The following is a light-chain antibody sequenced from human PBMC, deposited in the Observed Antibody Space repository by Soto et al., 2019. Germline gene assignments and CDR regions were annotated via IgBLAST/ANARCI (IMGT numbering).Light chain of an antibody. Sequence: ENLLTQSPGTLSLSPGEGATLSCRASRGVSANYLAWYQQKPGQAPTLLIYGASIRAAGIPDRFSGSGSGTDFTLTIRRLEPDDFATYYCQQSYSTSWTFGQGTKVDIK. J-gene: IGKJ1*01. CDR2: GAS. V-gene: IGKV3-20*01. CDR1: RGVSANY. CDR3: QQSYSTSWT.